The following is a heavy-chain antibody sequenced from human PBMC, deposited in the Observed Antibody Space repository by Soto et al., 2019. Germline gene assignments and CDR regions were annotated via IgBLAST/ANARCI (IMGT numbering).Heavy chain of an antibody. V-gene: IGHV4-59*12. D-gene: IGHD3-10*01. J-gene: IGHJ4*02. Sequence: PSETLSLTCNVSSVPISEYSCIFFRQSPGKGLEWIGNYFDGGRTMYNPSLKSRVTISVDASKNLFSLELSSVTAADTSVYHCARGGSMIRGRNFFDAWGQGVPVTVSS. CDR1: SVPISEYS. CDR2: YFDGGRT. CDR3: ARGGSMIRGRNFFDA.